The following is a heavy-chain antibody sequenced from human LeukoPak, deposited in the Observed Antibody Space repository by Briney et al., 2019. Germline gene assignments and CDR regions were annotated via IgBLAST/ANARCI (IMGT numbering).Heavy chain of an antibody. Sequence: GGSLRLSCAASGFTFSYYGMQWVRQARGKGLEWVALIWHDGSKQYYADSVKGRFTISRDNSKTTLYLQMNSLRADDTAMYYCARDADTTNHFSWLDYWGQGTLVTVSS. CDR2: IWHDGSKQ. CDR3: ARDADTTNHFSWLDY. CDR1: GFTFSYYG. J-gene: IGHJ4*02. V-gene: IGHV3-33*01. D-gene: IGHD2-8*01.